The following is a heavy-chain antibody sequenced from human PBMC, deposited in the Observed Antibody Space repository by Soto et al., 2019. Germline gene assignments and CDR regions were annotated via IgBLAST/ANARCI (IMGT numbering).Heavy chain of an antibody. CDR2: IIPIFGTA. CDR1: GGTFSSYA. V-gene: IGHV1-69*13. D-gene: IGHD3-9*01. J-gene: IGHJ4*02. CDR3: ARGASHDILTGYTFDY. Sequence: ASVKVSCKASGGTFSSYAISWVRQAPGQGLEWMGGIIPIFGTANYAQKFQGRVTITADESTSTAYMELSSLRSEDTAVDYCARGASHDILTGYTFDYWGQGTLVTVSS.